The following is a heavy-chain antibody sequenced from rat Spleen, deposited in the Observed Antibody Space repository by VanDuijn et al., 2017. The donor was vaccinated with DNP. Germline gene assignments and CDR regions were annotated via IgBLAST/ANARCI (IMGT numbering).Heavy chain of an antibody. CDR3: ARSQGYYYDGSYYPFAY. V-gene: IGHV2S12*01. Sequence: QVQLKESGPGLVQPSQTLSLTCTVSGFSFTNFAVNWVRQPPGKGLEWVAAISSAGNTFYNSVLKSRLSISRDTSKSQVFLKMNSVQAEDTAMYFCARSQGYYYDGSYYPFAYWGQGTLVTVSS. CDR2: ISSAGNT. J-gene: IGHJ3*01. CDR1: GFSFTNFA. D-gene: IGHD1-12*02.